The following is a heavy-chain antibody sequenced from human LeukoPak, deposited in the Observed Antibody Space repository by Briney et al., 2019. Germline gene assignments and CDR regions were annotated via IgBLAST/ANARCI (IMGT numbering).Heavy chain of an antibody. D-gene: IGHD4-17*01. CDR2: IKSKTDGGTT. Sequence: GGSLRLSCAASGFSVVNAWMSWVRQAPGKGLEWVGRIKSKTDGGTTDYAAPVKGRFSISSDDSENTLYLQMNSPQTEDTAVYYCTTASTVTYYFEHWGQGTLVTVSS. CDR1: GFSVVNAW. V-gene: IGHV3-15*01. CDR3: TTASTVTYYFEH. J-gene: IGHJ4*02.